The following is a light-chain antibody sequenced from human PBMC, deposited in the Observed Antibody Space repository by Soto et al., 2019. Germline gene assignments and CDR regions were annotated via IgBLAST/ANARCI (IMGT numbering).Light chain of an antibody. Sequence: IVLTQSPGTLSLSPGERGTLSCMASQTVISNFLAWYQQKPGQAPRLLIFDASTRATGIPDRFTGSGSGTDFTLTISRLEPEDFEVYYCQFYGDPSKTFGQGTKVDIK. J-gene: IGKJ1*01. V-gene: IGKV3-20*01. CDR3: QFYGDPSKT. CDR2: DAS. CDR1: QTVISNF.